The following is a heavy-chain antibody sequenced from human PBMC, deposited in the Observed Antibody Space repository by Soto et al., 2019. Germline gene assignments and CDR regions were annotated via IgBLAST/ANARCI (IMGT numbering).Heavy chain of an antibody. Sequence: QVQLQESGPGLVKPSGTLSLTCAVSDDSISTDYWWSWVRQPPGKGLEWIGEIHQTVGTNYIQSLKSRITMSLDKSNNQLSLKLSSVTAADTDVYYCARGFDYRWVYWGQGTLVPVSS. CDR1: DDSISTDYW. V-gene: IGHV4-4*02. J-gene: IGHJ4*02. CDR3: ARGFDYRWVY. D-gene: IGHD3-16*01. CDR2: IHQTVGT.